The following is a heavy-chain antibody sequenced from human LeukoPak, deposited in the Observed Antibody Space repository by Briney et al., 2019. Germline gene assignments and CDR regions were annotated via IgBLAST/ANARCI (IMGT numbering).Heavy chain of an antibody. CDR3: ARAVGTTTALFDY. J-gene: IGHJ4*02. Sequence: PSETLSLTCTVSGYSISSGFYWGWIRQPPGKGLQWIGSIYQSGITSSNPSLKSRVTISVDTSKNQFSLKLTSVTAADTAVYYCARAVGTTTALFDYWGQGTLVTVSS. CDR2: IYQSGIT. D-gene: IGHD1-26*01. V-gene: IGHV4-38-2*02. CDR1: GYSISSGFY.